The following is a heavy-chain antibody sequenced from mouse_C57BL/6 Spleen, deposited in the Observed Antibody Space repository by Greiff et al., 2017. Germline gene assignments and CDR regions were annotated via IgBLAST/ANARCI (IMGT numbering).Heavy chain of an antibody. CDR3: ESPVVATGWFAY. J-gene: IGHJ3*01. Sequence: VQLQQSGAELAKPGASVKLSCKASGYTFTSYWMHWVKQRPGQGLEWIGYINPSSGYTKYNQKFKDKATLTADKSSSTAYMQLRSLTSEDSAVYYCESPVVATGWFAYWGQGTLVTVSA. CDR1: GYTFTSYW. V-gene: IGHV1-7*01. D-gene: IGHD1-1*01. CDR2: INPSSGYT.